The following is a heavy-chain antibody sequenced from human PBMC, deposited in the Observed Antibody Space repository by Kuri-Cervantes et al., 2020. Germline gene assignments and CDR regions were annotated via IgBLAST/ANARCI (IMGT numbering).Heavy chain of an antibody. Sequence: GESLKISCTASGFTFGDYAMSWVRQAPGKGLEWVGFIRSKAYGGTTEYAASVKGRFTISRDDSKSIAYLQMNSLKTEDTAVYYCTGDYGDYSANDAFDIWGQGTMVTVSS. CDR2: IRSKAYGGTT. CDR1: GFTFGDYA. CDR3: TGDYGDYSANDAFDI. J-gene: IGHJ3*02. D-gene: IGHD4-17*01. V-gene: IGHV3-49*04.